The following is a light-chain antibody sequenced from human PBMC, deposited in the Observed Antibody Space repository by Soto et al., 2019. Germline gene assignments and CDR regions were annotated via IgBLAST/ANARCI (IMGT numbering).Light chain of an antibody. Sequence: QSVLTQSPSASASLGASVKLTCTLSSGHSNYAIAWHQQQPEKGPRYLMKLNSDGSHNKGDGIPDRFSGSSSGAERYLTISSLQSEDEADYYCQTWGTYVVFGGGTKVTVL. CDR3: QTWGTYVV. V-gene: IGLV4-69*01. J-gene: IGLJ2*01. CDR2: LNSDGSH. CDR1: SGHSNYA.